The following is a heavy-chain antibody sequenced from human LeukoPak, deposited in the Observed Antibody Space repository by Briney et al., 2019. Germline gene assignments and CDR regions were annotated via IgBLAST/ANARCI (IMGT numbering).Heavy chain of an antibody. CDR1: GFTFTSYG. CDR3: ARDRQLSN. D-gene: IGHD1-1*01. Sequence: GGSLRLSCAASGFTFTSYGMHRVRQAPGKGLEWVAFIRYDGSDKYYADSVKGRFTISRDNSENTLYLQMNTLRAEDTAVYYCARDRQLSNWGQGTLVTVSS. CDR2: IRYDGSDK. J-gene: IGHJ4*02. V-gene: IGHV3-30*02.